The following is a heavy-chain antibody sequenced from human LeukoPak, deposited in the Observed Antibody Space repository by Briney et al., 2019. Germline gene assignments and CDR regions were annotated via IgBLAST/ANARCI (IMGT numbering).Heavy chain of an antibody. Sequence: SETLSLTCTVSGDSISSSNCYWGWMRQPPGKGLEWIGSIYFSGGTYYNPSLKSRVTISVDTSKHQFSLKLSSVTAADTAVYYCARGIIVGATWGENDNWFDPWARGPWSPSPQ. D-gene: IGHD1-26*01. CDR1: GDSISSSNCY. J-gene: IGHJ5*02. V-gene: IGHV4-39*07. CDR3: ARGIIVGATWGENDNWFDP. CDR2: IYFSGGT.